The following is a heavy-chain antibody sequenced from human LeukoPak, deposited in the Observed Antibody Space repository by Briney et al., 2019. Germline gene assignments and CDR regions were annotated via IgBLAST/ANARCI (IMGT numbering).Heavy chain of an antibody. D-gene: IGHD3-16*01. CDR3: AREDNGGATDDGFDV. Sequence: PGRSLRLSCAASGFAVSNKFMYWVRQAPGKGLEWVSVIRVGDVTHYADSVKGRFTTSRDSSKNTVYLQMESLRVEDTAVYYCAREDNGGATDDGFDVWGRGTVVIVSS. CDR1: GFAVSNKF. V-gene: IGHV3-53*01. CDR2: IRVGDVT. J-gene: IGHJ3*01.